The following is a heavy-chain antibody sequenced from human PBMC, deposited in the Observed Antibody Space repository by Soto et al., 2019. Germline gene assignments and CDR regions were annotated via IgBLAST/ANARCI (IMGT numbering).Heavy chain of an antibody. CDR1: GDTFSGYP. CDR3: ARDGGFGELKY. CDR2: IIPVFGTT. D-gene: IGHD3-10*01. J-gene: IGHJ4*02. Sequence: SVKVSCKASGDTFSGYPINWVRRAPGEGLEWMGRIIPVFGTTNDAQRFEGRVTFTADESTNTAYMELRGLLSEETAVYYCARDGGFGELKYWGPGTLVTV. V-gene: IGHV1-69*13.